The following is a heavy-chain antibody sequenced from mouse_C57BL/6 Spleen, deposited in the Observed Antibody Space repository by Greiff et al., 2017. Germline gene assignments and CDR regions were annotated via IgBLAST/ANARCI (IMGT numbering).Heavy chain of an antibody. CDR2: ILPGSGST. CDR3: ARRTNYDGTVFAY. D-gene: IGHD1-1*01. Sequence: QVQLQQSGAELMKPGASVKLSCKATGYTFTGYWIEWVKQRPGHGLEWIGEILPGSGSTNYNEKFKGKATFTADTSSNTAYMQLSSLTTEDSAIYYCARRTNYDGTVFAYWGQGTLVTVSA. J-gene: IGHJ3*01. CDR1: GYTFTGYW. V-gene: IGHV1-9*01.